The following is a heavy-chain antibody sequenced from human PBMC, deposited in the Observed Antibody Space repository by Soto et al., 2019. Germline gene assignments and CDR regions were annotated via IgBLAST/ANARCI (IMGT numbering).Heavy chain of an antibody. V-gene: IGHV1-18*01. CDR1: GYTFTSYG. D-gene: IGHD3-22*01. CDR3: AREGGGYYYDSRGQNGWFDP. Sequence: ASVKVSCKASGYTFTSYGISWVRQAPGQGLEWMGWISAYNGNTNYAQKLQGRVTMTTDTSTSTAYMELRSLRSDDTAVYYWAREGGGYYYDSRGQNGWFDPWGKGPLVTVP. J-gene: IGHJ5*02. CDR2: ISAYNGNT.